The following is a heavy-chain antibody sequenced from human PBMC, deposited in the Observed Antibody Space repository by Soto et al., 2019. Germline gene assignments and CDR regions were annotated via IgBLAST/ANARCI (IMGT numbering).Heavy chain of an antibody. CDR1: GFTFSIYS. CDR2: ISSSSSYI. CDR3: ARDTPGIAAAQAFDI. V-gene: IGHV3-21*01. D-gene: IGHD6-13*01. J-gene: IGHJ3*02. Sequence: GGSLRLSCAASGFTFSIYSMNWVRQAPGKGLEWVSSISSSSSYIYYADSVKGRFTISRDNAKNSLYLQMNSLRAEDTAVYYCARDTPGIAAAQAFDIWGQGTMVTVSS.